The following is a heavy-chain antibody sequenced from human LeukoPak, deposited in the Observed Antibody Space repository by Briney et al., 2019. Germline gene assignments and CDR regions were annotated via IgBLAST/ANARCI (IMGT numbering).Heavy chain of an antibody. V-gene: IGHV4-34*01. CDR3: APEQTSKLDAFDI. D-gene: IGHD1-1*01. Sequence: PSETLSLTCAVYGGSFSGYYWSWIRQPPGKGLEWIGEINHSGSTKCDPSLTSRVTISVDTSKNQFSLKLSSVTAADTAVYYCAPEQTSKLDAFDIWGQGTMVTVSS. CDR1: GGSFSGYY. J-gene: IGHJ3*02. CDR2: INHSGST.